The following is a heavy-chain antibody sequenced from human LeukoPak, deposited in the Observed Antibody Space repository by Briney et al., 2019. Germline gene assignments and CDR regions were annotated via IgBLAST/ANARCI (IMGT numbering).Heavy chain of an antibody. CDR1: GFTFSSYW. Sequence: GGSLRLSCAASGFTFSSYWMSWVRQAPGKGLEWVANIKQDGSEKYYVDSVKGRFTISRDNSKNTLYLQMNSLRAEDTAVYYCVKSNYYYGSGSYGGDAFDIWGQGTMVTVSS. D-gene: IGHD3-10*01. J-gene: IGHJ3*02. CDR2: IKQDGSEK. V-gene: IGHV3-7*01. CDR3: VKSNYYYGSGSYGGDAFDI.